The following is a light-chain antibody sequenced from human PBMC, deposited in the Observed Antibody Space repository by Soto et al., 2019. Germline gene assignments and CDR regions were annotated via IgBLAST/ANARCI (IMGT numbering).Light chain of an antibody. V-gene: IGKV3-20*01. CDR3: QQYGSSPFT. CDR2: AAS. J-gene: IGKJ3*01. Sequence: EIMLTRSPGTLSLSPGERATLSCRASQSVSSSYLAWYQQKSGQAPRLLIYAASSRATGIPDRFSGRGSGTDFTLTISRLEPGDFAVYYCQQYGSSPFTFGPGTKVDLK. CDR1: QSVSSSY.